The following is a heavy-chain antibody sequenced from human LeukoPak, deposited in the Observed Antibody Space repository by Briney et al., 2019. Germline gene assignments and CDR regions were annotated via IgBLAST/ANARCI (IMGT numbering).Heavy chain of an antibody. CDR2: INHSGST. J-gene: IGHJ5*02. CDR1: GGSFSGYY. D-gene: IGHD3-16*01. Sequence: PSETLSLTCAVYGGSFSGYYWSWIRQPPGKGPEWIGEINHSGSTNYNPSLKSRVTISVDTSKNQFSLKLSSVTASDTAVDYCAREYVGGSPWFDPWGQGTLVTVSS. CDR3: AREYVGGSPWFDP. V-gene: IGHV4-34*01.